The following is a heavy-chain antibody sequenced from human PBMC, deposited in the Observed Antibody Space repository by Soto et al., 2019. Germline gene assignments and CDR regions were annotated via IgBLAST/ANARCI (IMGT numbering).Heavy chain of an antibody. D-gene: IGHD2-15*01. Sequence: SQTPSLTSAISGDSASSNSAAWNWIRQSPSSCLEWLGRTYYRAKRCNDYAVSVKSPITINPATSKNKFSLQLNSVTPEDTDVYYCARVHGSGGSCYEINWFDPWGQGTLVTVSS. J-gene: IGHJ5*02. CDR2: TYYRAKRCN. CDR1: GDSASSNSAA. V-gene: IGHV6-1*01. CDR3: ARVHGSGGSCYEINWFDP.